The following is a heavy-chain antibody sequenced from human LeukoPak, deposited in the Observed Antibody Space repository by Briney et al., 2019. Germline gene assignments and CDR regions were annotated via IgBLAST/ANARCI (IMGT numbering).Heavy chain of an antibody. CDR2: INAGNDNT. Sequence: ASVKVSCKASGYTFTSYAMHWVRQAPGQRLEWMGWINAGNDNTKYSQKFQGRVTITRDTSASTAYMELSSLRSEDTAVYYCARDLGYCTGGTCYPNWFDPWGQGTLVSVSS. V-gene: IGHV1-3*01. CDR3: ARDLGYCTGGTCYPNWFDP. J-gene: IGHJ5*02. CDR1: GYTFTSYA. D-gene: IGHD2-15*01.